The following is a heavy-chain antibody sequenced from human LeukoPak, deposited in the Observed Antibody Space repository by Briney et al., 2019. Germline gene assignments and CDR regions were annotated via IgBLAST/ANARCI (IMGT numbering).Heavy chain of an antibody. CDR2: INPNSGGT. D-gene: IGHD2-15*01. Sequence: ASVKVSCKASGYTFTGYYMHWVRQAPGQGLEWMGWINPNSGGTNYAQKFQGRVTMTRDTSISTAYMELSRLRSDDTAVYYCARGRRYCSGGSCPEYFQHWGQGTRVTVSS. V-gene: IGHV1-2*02. CDR3: ARGRRYCSGGSCPEYFQH. J-gene: IGHJ1*01. CDR1: GYTFTGYY.